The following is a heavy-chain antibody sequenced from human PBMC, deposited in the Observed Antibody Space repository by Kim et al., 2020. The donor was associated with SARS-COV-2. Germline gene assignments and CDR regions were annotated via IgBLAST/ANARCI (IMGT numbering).Heavy chain of an antibody. V-gene: IGHV1-8*01. Sequence: ASVKVSCKAAGYTFTRYDINWVRQAPGQGFEWMGWMNPNSGNTGYAQKFQGRVTMTSDTPISTAYMEQSGLRFEDTAFYYCARGRFITIFGVTIRSDGFD. CDR1: GYTFTRYD. J-gene: IGHJ3*01. CDR2: MNPNSGNT. CDR3: ARGRFITIFGVTIRSDGFD. D-gene: IGHD3-3*01.